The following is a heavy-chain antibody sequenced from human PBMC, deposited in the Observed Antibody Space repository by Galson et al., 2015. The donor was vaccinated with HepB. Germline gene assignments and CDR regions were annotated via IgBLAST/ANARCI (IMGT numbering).Heavy chain of an antibody. Sequence: SVKVSCKASGYTFTSYYMHWVRQAPGQGLEWMGIINPSGGSTSYAQKFQGRVTMTRDTSTTTVYMEVMSLRSDDTAVYYCARDPTGYCSSASCYTGRFEYWGQGTLVTVSS. CDR2: INPSGGST. D-gene: IGHD2-2*02. CDR3: ARDPTGYCSSASCYTGRFEY. CDR1: GYTFTSYY. V-gene: IGHV1-46*01. J-gene: IGHJ4*02.